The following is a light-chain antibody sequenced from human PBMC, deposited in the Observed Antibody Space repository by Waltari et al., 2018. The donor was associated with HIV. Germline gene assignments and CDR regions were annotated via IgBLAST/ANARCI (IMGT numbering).Light chain of an antibody. J-gene: IGLJ3*02. CDR3: QGWLSGTAV. CDR1: ELGTVY. Sequence: SYELIQPPSVSVSPGQTATITCSGDELGTVYASWYQQKPGQSPLLIIYEDTRRPSGIPGRFSGSSSGNTATLTISGTQPLDEADYYCQGWLSGTAVFGGGTTLTVL. V-gene: IGLV3-1*01. CDR2: EDT.